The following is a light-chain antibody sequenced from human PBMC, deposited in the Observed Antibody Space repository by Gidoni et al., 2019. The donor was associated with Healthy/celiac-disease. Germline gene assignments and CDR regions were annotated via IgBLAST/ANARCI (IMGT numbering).Light chain of an antibody. V-gene: IGLV2-14*03. J-gene: IGLJ2*01. Sequence: QSALTQPASVSGSPGQSITISCTATSSDVGGYNYVSWYQQHPGKAPKLMIYDVSNRPSGVVNRFSGSKSGNTAPLTISGLQAEDEADYYCSSYTSSSTLVVFGGGTKLTVL. CDR3: SSYTSSSTLVV. CDR2: DVS. CDR1: SSDVGGYNY.